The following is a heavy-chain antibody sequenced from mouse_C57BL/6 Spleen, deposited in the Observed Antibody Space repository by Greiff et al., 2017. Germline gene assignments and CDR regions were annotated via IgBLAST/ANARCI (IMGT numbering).Heavy chain of an antibody. CDR1: GFNIKDDY. V-gene: IGHV14-4*01. CDR2: IDPENGDT. CDR3: TRYYYGSSSAY. D-gene: IGHD1-1*01. Sequence: VQLKQSGAELVRPGASVKLSCTASGFNIKDDYMHWVKQRPEQGLEWIGWIDPENGDTEYASKFQGKATITADTSSNTAYLQLSSLTSEDTAVYYCTRYYYGSSSAYWGQGTLVTVSA. J-gene: IGHJ3*01.